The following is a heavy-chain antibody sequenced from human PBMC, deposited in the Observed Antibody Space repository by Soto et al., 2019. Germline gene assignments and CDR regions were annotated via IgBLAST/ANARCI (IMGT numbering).Heavy chain of an antibody. CDR1: GGSFSGYY. Sequence: QVQLQQWGAGLLKPSETLSLTCAVYGGSFSGYYWSWIRQPPGKGLEWIGEINHSGSTNYNPSLKCRVTISVDTSKNQFSLKLSSVTAADTAVYYCASSSKERYDYIWGSYRPVRADYWGQGTLVTVSS. V-gene: IGHV4-34*01. CDR3: ASSSKERYDYIWGSYRPVRADY. D-gene: IGHD3-16*02. J-gene: IGHJ4*02. CDR2: INHSGST.